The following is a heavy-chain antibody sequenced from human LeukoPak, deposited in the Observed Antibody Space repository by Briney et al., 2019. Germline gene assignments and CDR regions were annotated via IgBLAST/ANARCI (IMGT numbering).Heavy chain of an antibody. V-gene: IGHV4-61*02. CDR3: ARDRRYSSSWYNAFDI. D-gene: IGHD6-13*01. J-gene: IGHJ3*02. CDR1: GGSISSSSYY. CDR2: IYTSGST. Sequence: KTSETLSLTCTVSGGSISSSSYYWSWIQQPAGKGLEWIGRIYTSGSTNYNPSLKSRVTMSVDTSKNQFSLKLSSVTAADTAVYYCARDRRYSSSWYNAFDIWGQGTMVTVSS.